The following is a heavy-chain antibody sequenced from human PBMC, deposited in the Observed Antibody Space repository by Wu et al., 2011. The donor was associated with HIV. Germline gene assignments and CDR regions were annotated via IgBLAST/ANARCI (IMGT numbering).Heavy chain of an antibody. CDR3: ARDPPGNPYYFDY. CDR2: IIPIFGTA. Sequence: QVQLVQSGAEVKKPGSSVRVSCKASGGTFSSYAISWVRQAPGQGLEWMGKIIPIFGTANYAQKFQGRITITADKSTSTAYMELSSLRSEDTAVYYCARDPPGNPYYFDYWGQGTLVTVSS. V-gene: IGHV1-69*14. J-gene: IGHJ4*02. CDR1: GGTFSSYA.